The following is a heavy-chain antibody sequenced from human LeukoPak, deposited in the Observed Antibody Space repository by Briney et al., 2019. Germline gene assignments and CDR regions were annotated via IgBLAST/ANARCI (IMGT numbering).Heavy chain of an antibody. V-gene: IGHV1-58*01. Sequence: ASVKVSCKASGFTFTSSAVQWVRQARGQRLEWIGWIVVGSGNTNYAQKFQERVTITRDMSTSTAYMELSGLRSEDTAVYYCAAIVGATEHRDYWGQGTLVTVSS. CDR2: IVVGSGNT. D-gene: IGHD1-26*01. J-gene: IGHJ4*02. CDR1: GFTFTSSA. CDR3: AAIVGATEHRDY.